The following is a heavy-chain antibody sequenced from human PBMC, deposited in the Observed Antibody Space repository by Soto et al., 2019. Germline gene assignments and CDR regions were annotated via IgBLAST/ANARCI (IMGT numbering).Heavy chain of an antibody. Sequence: HGESLKISCKGSGYSFTSYWIGWVRQMPGKGLEWMGIIYPGDSDTRYSPSFQGQVTISADQSISTAYLQCHSLKAWDTALYYCARQRGIAVAGKVVRWFDPWGQGTLVTVSS. CDR3: ARQRGIAVAGKVVRWFDP. V-gene: IGHV5-51*01. J-gene: IGHJ5*02. CDR2: IYPGDSDT. D-gene: IGHD6-19*01. CDR1: GYSFTSYW.